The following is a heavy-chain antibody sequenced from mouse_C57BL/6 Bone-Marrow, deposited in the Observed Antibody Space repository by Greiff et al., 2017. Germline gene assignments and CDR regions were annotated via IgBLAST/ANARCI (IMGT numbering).Heavy chain of an antibody. Sequence: VQLQQSGAELAKPGASVKLSCKASGYTFTSYWMHWVKQRPGQGLEWIGYINPSSGYTKYNQKFKDKATLTADKSSSTAYMQLSSLTYEDSAVYYCAVRGWLLRRYFDVWGTGTTVTVSS. D-gene: IGHD2-3*01. V-gene: IGHV1-7*01. CDR1: GYTFTSYW. CDR2: INPSSGYT. CDR3: AVRGWLLRRYFDV. J-gene: IGHJ1*03.